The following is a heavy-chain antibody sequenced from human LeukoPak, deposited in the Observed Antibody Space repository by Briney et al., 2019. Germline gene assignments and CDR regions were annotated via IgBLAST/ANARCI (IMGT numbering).Heavy chain of an antibody. V-gene: IGHV1-18*01. D-gene: IGHD2-2*02. CDR3: PRVRLGNCGSNSCYNSYYYMDV. CDR1: GYTFTSYG. CDR2: ISAYNGNT. Sequence: GASVKVSCKASGYTFTSYGISWVRQAPGQGLEWMGWISAYNGNTNYAQKLQGRVTMTTDTSTRTAYMELRSLRSDDTAVYNCPRVRLGNCGSNSCYNSYYYMDVWGKGTTVTVSS. J-gene: IGHJ6*03.